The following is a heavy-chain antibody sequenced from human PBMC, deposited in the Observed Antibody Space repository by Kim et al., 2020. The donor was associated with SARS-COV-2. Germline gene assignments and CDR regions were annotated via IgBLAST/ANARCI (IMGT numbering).Heavy chain of an antibody. J-gene: IGHJ6*02. CDR2: ISAYNGNT. CDR3: ARGTIDLSGWYYYYYGMDV. D-gene: IGHD6-25*01. CDR1: GYTFTSYG. Sequence: ASVKVSCKASGYTFTSYGISWVRQAPGQGLEWMGWISAYNGNTNYAQKLQGRVTMTTDTSTSTAYMELRSLRSDDTAVYYCARGTIDLSGWYYYYYGMDVRGQGTTVTVSS. V-gene: IGHV1-18*01.